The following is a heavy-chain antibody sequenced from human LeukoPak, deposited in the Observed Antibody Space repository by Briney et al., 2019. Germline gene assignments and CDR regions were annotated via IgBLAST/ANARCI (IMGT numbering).Heavy chain of an antibody. D-gene: IGHD1-26*01. J-gene: IGHJ4*02. CDR3: AKGSGWELLSGYFDY. Sequence: GSLRLSCAASGFSFSSYAMSWVRQAPGKGLEWVSAISGSGGSTYYADSVKGRFTISRDNPKNTLCLQMNSLRAEDTAVYYCAKGSGWELLSGYFDYWGQGTLVTVTS. CDR2: ISGSGGST. V-gene: IGHV3-23*01. CDR1: GFSFSSYA.